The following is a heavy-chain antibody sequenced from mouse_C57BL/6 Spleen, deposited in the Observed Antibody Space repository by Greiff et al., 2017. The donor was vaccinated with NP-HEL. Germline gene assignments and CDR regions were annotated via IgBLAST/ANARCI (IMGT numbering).Heavy chain of an antibody. CDR3: ARRDYGRRAWFAY. CDR1: GYAFSSYW. J-gene: IGHJ3*01. D-gene: IGHD1-1*01. CDR2: IYPGDGDT. V-gene: IGHV1-80*01. Sequence: VQLQQSGAELVKPGASVKISCKASGYAFSSYWMNWVKQRPGKGLEWIGQIYPGDGDTNYNGKFKGKATLTADKSSSTAYMQLSSLTSEDSAVYFCARRDYGRRAWFAYWGQGTLVTGSA.